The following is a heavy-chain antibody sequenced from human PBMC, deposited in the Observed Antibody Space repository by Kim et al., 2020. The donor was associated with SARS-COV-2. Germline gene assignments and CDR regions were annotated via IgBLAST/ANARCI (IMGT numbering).Heavy chain of an antibody. Sequence: AGSVKGRFTISRENAKNTLYLQMNSLREEDTAVYYCASPPGSGYYYHFDYWGQGTLVTVSS. J-gene: IGHJ4*02. CDR3: ASPPGSGYYYHFDY. V-gene: IGHV3-30*01. D-gene: IGHD3-22*01.